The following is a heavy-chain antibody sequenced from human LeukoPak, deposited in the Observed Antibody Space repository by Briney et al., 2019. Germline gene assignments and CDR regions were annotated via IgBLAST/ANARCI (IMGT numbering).Heavy chain of an antibody. CDR2: ISSSSSTI. D-gene: IGHD4-17*01. J-gene: IGHJ3*02. CDR1: GFTFSSYS. CDR3: ARQDYGDYVGAFDI. V-gene: IGHV3-48*04. Sequence: PGGSLRLSCAASGFTFSSYSMNWVRQAPGKGLEWVSYISSSSSTIYYADSVKGRFTISRDNAKNSLYLQMNSLRAEDTAVYYCARQDYGDYVGAFDIWGQGTMVTVSS.